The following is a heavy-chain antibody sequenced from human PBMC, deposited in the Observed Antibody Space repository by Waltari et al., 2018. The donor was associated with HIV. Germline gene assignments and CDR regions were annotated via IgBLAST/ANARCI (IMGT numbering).Heavy chain of an antibody. CDR2: VNHCVST. D-gene: IGHD3-10*01. V-gene: IGHV4-34*01. CDR1: GGSISGFY. J-gene: IGHJ6*02. Sequence: QVQLQQWGAGLLKPSETLSLTCAVSGGSISGFYWSWIRQPPGRVLEWSGEVNHCVSTNYTPSLESRVSISVDTSKNQFSLKLGSVTAADSAVYYCARLSGSWSVHLSYGMDVWGQGTPATGSS. CDR3: ARLSGSWSVHLSYGMDV.